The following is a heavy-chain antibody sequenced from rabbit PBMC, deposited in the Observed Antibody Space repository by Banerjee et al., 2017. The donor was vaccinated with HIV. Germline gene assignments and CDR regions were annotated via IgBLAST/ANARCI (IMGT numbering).Heavy chain of an antibody. CDR1: GFTISSSYY. CDR2: IYVGSSGST. Sequence: QSLEESGGDLVKPGASLTLTCTASGFTISSSYYMCWVRQAPGKGLEWIACIYVGSSGSTWYASWVNGRFTISKTSSTTVTLQMTSLTAADTGTYFCARSLYGFTRAYDLWGPGTLVTVS. CDR3: ARSLYGFTRAYDL. V-gene: IGHV1S40*01. D-gene: IGHD6-1*01. J-gene: IGHJ4*01.